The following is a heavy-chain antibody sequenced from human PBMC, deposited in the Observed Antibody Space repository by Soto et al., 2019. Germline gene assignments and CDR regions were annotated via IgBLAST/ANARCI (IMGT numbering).Heavy chain of an antibody. Sequence: QLQLQESGSGLVKPSQTLSLTCAVPGGSISSGGYSWGGIRQPPGKGLEGIGYIYHSGSTYYNPSLKSRVTISVDRSKNQFSLKLSSVTAADTAVYYCARAEGGIFDYWGQGTLVTVSS. CDR3: ARAEGGIFDY. CDR1: GGSISSGGYS. CDR2: IYHSGST. V-gene: IGHV4-30-2*01. J-gene: IGHJ4*02.